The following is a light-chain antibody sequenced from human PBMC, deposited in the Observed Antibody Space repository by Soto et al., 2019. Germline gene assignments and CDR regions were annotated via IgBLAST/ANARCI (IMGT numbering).Light chain of an antibody. CDR2: GAS. V-gene: IGKV3-15*01. CDR1: QSISIH. J-gene: IGKJ1*01. Sequence: EIVMTQSPATLSVSPGERATLSCRASQSISIHLAWHQQQPGQGPRLLIYGASTRDTGTPARFSGSGSGTEFTLTISSLQSEDFAVYYCQQYDSWPSWTFGQGTKVEIK. CDR3: QQYDSWPSWT.